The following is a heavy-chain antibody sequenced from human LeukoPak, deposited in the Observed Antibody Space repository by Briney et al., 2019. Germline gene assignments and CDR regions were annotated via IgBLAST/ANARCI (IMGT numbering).Heavy chain of an antibody. Sequence: GGSLRLSCVASGFTVSSAWMSWVRQAPGKGLEWVGRIKSKTEGETTEYAAPVKGRFTISRDDSKNTLYLRMNSLKTEDTALYYCTTNTAFDYWGQGTLVTVSS. J-gene: IGHJ4*02. CDR3: TTNTAFDY. CDR1: GFTVSSAW. D-gene: IGHD5-18*01. V-gene: IGHV3-15*01. CDR2: IKSKTEGETT.